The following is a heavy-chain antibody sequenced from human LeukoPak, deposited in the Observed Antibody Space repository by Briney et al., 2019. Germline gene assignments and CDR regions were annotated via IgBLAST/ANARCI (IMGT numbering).Heavy chain of an antibody. Sequence: GGSLRLSCAASGFTLNDYYMTWIRQAPGKGLEWVSYISNSGITINYADSVKGRFTISRDNAKNSLYLQMNSLRAEDTAVYYCAKEASSSPGGFDPWGQGTLVTVSS. CDR2: ISNSGITI. J-gene: IGHJ5*02. V-gene: IGHV3-11*04. CDR1: GFTLNDYY. CDR3: AKEASSSPGGFDP.